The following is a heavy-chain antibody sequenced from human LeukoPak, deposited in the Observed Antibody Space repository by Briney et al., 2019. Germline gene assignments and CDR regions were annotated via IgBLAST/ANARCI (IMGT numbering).Heavy chain of an antibody. CDR3: AKSGGYGLIDY. D-gene: IGHD6-25*01. V-gene: IGHV4-39*01. J-gene: IGHJ4*01. Sequence: PSETLSLTCNVSGVSISSSSYYWGWIRQPPGKGLEWIGSIYSSGSTYYNSSLKSRVTISIDTAKNQVSLKMSSVTAADTAVYYCAKSGGYGLIDYWGQGTLVTVSS. CDR2: IYSSGST. CDR1: GVSISSSSYY.